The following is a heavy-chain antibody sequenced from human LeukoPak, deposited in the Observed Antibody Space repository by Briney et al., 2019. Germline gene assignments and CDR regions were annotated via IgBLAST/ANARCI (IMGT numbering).Heavy chain of an antibody. CDR3: ARVGGVRSADY. CDR2: ISNSGSTI. V-gene: IGHV3-48*03. CDR1: GFTFSSYE. D-gene: IGHD2-8*02. J-gene: IGHJ4*02. Sequence: GGSLRLSCAASGFTFSSYEMNWVRQAPGKGLEWVSYISNSGSTIYYVDSVKGRFTISRDNAKNSLHLQMNSLRAEDTAVYYCARVGGVRSADYWGQGTLVTVSS.